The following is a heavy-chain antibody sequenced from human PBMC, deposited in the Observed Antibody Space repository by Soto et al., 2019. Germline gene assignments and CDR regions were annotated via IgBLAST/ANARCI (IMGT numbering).Heavy chain of an antibody. D-gene: IGHD5-18*01. CDR1: GFTVSSNY. CDR3: ARDRVERGYPDYFQH. CDR2: IYSGGST. J-gene: IGHJ1*01. Sequence: EVQLVESGGGLIQPGGSLRLSCAASGFTVSSNYMSWVRQAPGKGLEWVSVIYSGGSTNYEDSVKGRFTISRDNSKNTLNLQKNSLMAEDTAVYYCARDRVERGYPDYFQHWGQGTLVTVSS. V-gene: IGHV3-53*01.